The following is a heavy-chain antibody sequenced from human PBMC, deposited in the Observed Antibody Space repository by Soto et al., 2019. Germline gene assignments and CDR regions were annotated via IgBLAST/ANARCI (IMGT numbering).Heavy chain of an antibody. J-gene: IGHJ6*02. V-gene: IGHV1-69*06. CDR2: IIPIFGTA. CDR1: GGTFSSYA. D-gene: IGHD3-9*01. Sequence: QVQLVQSGAEVKKPGSSVKVSCKASGGTFSSYAISWVRQAPGQGLEWMGGIIPIFGTANYAQKFQGRDTITGDKTTSTAYMELSSLRSEDTAVYYCARGVKFRQEAGLRYFVWFQMGRSNYYYYGMDVWGQGTTVTVSS. CDR3: ARGVKFRQEAGLRYFVWFQMGRSNYYYYGMDV.